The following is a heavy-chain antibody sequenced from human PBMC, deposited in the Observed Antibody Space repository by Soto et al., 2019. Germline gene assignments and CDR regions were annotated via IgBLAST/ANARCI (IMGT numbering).Heavy chain of an antibody. D-gene: IGHD6-19*01. Sequence: ESGPTLVNPTQTLTLTCIFSGFSLRTSGVGVGWIRQPPGKALEWLGFIYWNDDKRYSPSLKSRLTTTKDTSKNQVVLTMTNMDPVDTATYYCAKSGSSGWYGWFDPWGQGTLVTVSS. CDR1: GFSLRTSGVG. J-gene: IGHJ5*02. CDR2: IYWNDDK. CDR3: AKSGSSGWYGWFDP. V-gene: IGHV2-5*01.